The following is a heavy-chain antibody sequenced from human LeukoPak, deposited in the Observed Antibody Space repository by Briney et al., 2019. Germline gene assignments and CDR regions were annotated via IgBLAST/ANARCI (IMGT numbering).Heavy chain of an antibody. CDR3: TTENSYGSPFFDY. V-gene: IGHV3-21*01. CDR2: ISSSSSYI. Sequence: GSLRLSCAASGFTFSSYSMNWVRQAPGKGLEWVSSISSSSSYIYYADSVKGRFTISRDNAKNSLYLQMNSLRAEDTAVYYCTTENSYGSPFFDYWGQGTLVTVSS. CDR1: GFTFSSYS. D-gene: IGHD5-18*01. J-gene: IGHJ4*02.